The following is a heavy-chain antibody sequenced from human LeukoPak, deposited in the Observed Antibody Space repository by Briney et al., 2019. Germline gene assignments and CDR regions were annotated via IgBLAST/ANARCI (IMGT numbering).Heavy chain of an antibody. J-gene: IGHJ6*02. D-gene: IGHD1-26*01. CDR3: AKGREGQNYYYGIDV. CDR2: IIPILGIA. CDR1: GGTFSSYA. V-gene: IGHV1-69*04. Sequence: SVKVSCKASGGTFSSYAISWVRQAPGQGREWMGRIIPILGIAKYAQKFQGRVTITADKSTSTAYMELRSLRSDDTAVYYCAKGREGQNYYYGIDVWGQGTTVTVS.